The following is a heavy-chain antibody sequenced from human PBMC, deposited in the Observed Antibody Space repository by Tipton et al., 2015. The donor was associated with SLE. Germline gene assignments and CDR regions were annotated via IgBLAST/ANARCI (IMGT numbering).Heavy chain of an antibody. D-gene: IGHD5-12*01. CDR1: AYSISSGYF. CDR2: VHYSGTT. Sequence: LRLSCAVSAYSISSGYFWGWFRQPPGKGLEWIGSVHYSGTTFYNPSVKSRVTISVDTSKNQFFLRLNSVTAADTAVYYCARHPSGFYFDYWGQGMLVTVSS. V-gene: IGHV4-38-2*01. J-gene: IGHJ4*02. CDR3: ARHPSGFYFDY.